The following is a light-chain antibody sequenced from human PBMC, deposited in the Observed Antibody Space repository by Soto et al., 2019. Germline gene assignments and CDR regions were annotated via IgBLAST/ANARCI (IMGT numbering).Light chain of an antibody. CDR2: AAS. Sequence: DIQMTQSLSSLSASVGERVTITFRASQSISSYLNWYQQKPGKAPKLLIYAASSLQSGVPSRFSGSGSGTDFTLTISSLQPEDFATYYCQQSYSTPLTFGGGTKVDIK. CDR1: QSISSY. J-gene: IGKJ4*01. CDR3: QQSYSTPLT. V-gene: IGKV1-39*01.